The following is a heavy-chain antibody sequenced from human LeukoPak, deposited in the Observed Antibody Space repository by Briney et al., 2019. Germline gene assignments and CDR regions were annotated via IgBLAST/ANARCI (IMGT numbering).Heavy chain of an antibody. D-gene: IGHD3-3*01. Sequence: TSETLSLTCTVSGGSVSSGSYYWSWLRQPPGKGLEWIGYFLYSGSTNYNPSLKSRVTISADTSKNQFSLKLSSVTAADTAEYFCARVIGENVFDIWGQGTMVTVSS. V-gene: IGHV4-61*01. CDR1: GGSVSSGSYY. J-gene: IGHJ3*02. CDR2: FLYSGST. CDR3: ARVIGENVFDI.